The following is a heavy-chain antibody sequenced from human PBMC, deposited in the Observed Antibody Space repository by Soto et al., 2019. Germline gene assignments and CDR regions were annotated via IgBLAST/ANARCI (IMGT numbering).Heavy chain of an antibody. CDR3: ARGHGRLEPVY. CDR2: IHSGGS. Sequence: EVQLEESGGGLVQPGGSLRLSCAASGFTFSSYWMNWVRQAPGKGLVFVSGIHSGGSVYADSVKGRFTISRDTAKNTLYLDMNSLRVEDTAVYYCARGHGRLEPVYWGQGALVTVSS. D-gene: IGHD1-1*01. V-gene: IGHV3-74*03. J-gene: IGHJ4*02. CDR1: GFTFSSYW.